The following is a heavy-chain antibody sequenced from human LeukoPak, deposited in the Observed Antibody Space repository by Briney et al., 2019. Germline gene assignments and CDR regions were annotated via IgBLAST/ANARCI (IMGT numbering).Heavy chain of an antibody. Sequence: ASVKVSCKASGYTFTSYGISWVRQAPGQGLEWMGWISAYNGNTNYAQKLQGRVTMTTDTSTSTAYMELRSLRSDDTAVYYCARGGWSYSSGYQGLDYWGQGTLVTVSS. CDR3: ARGGWSYSSGYQGLDY. CDR2: ISAYNGNT. V-gene: IGHV1-18*01. CDR1: GYTFTSYG. D-gene: IGHD3-22*01. J-gene: IGHJ4*02.